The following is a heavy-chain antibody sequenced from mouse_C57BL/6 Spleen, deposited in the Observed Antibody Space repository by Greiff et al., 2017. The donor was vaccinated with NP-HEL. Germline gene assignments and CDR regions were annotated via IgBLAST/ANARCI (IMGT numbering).Heavy chain of an antibody. D-gene: IGHD2-4*01. Sequence: EVNVVESGGGLVKPGGSLKLSCAASGFTFSDYGMHWVRQAPEKGLEWVAYISSGSSTIYYADTVKGRFTISRDNAKNTLFLQMTSLRSEDTAMYYCARSLSYYDYDGWFAYWGQGTLVTVSA. V-gene: IGHV5-17*01. CDR3: ARSLSYYDYDGWFAY. J-gene: IGHJ3*01. CDR2: ISSGSSTI. CDR1: GFTFSDYG.